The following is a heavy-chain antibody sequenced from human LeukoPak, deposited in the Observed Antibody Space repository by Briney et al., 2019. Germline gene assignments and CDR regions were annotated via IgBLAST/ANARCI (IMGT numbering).Heavy chain of an antibody. V-gene: IGHV3-21*04. Sequence: KPGGSLRLSCAASGFTFSSYTMNWVRQAPGKGLEWVSLITASSFDIYYADSVKGRFTISRDNAKNSLFLQMNSLRSEDTAVYYCAAGGRVPAAWRANYYHYYMDVWGKGTTVTVSS. J-gene: IGHJ6*03. CDR2: ITASSFDI. CDR1: GFTFSSYT. CDR3: AAGGRVPAAWRANYYHYYMDV. D-gene: IGHD2-2*01.